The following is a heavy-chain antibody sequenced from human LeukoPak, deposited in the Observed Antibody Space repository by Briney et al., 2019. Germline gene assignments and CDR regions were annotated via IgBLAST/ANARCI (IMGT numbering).Heavy chain of an antibody. Sequence: PSETLSLTCAVYGGSFSGYYWSWIRQPPGKGLEWIGEINHSGSTNYNPSLKSRVTISVDTSKNQFSLKLSSVTAADTAVYYCARRRSEFIAARRGALDYWGQGTLVTVSS. D-gene: IGHD6-6*01. J-gene: IGHJ4*02. CDR3: ARRRSEFIAARRGALDY. V-gene: IGHV4-34*01. CDR1: GGSFSGYY. CDR2: INHSGST.